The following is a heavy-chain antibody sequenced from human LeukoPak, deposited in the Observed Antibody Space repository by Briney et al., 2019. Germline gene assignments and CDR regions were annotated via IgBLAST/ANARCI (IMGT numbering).Heavy chain of an antibody. CDR1: GYTFTGYY. CDR2: INPNSGGT. CDR3: ARDIPLRLGELSPDAFDI. V-gene: IGHV1-2*02. Sequence: ASVKVSCKASGYTFTGYYMHWVRQAPGQGLEWMGWINPNSGGTNYAQKFQGRVTMTRDTSISTAYTELSRLRSDDTAVYYCARDIPLRLGELSPDAFDIWGQGTMVTVSS. D-gene: IGHD3-16*02. J-gene: IGHJ3*02.